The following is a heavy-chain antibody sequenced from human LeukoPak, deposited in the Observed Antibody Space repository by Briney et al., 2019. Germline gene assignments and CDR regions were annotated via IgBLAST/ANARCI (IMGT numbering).Heavy chain of an antibody. CDR2: IYYSGST. Sequence: PSETLSLTCTVSGGSISSYYWSWIRQPPGKGLEWIGYIYYSGSTNYNPSLKSRVTISVDTSKNQFSLKLSSVTAADTAVYYCTRCIICSGGGGGSWGQGTLVTVSS. CDR1: GGSISSYY. D-gene: IGHD2-15*01. V-gene: IGHV4-59*01. CDR3: TRCIICSGGGGGS. J-gene: IGHJ5*02.